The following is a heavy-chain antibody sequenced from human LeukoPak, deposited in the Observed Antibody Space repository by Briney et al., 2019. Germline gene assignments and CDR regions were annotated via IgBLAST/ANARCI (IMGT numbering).Heavy chain of an antibody. CDR1: GGSISSGGYS. CDR2: IYHSGST. J-gene: IGHJ5*02. CDR3: ARVGKYGGYEFDP. D-gene: IGHD5-12*01. Sequence: TLSLTCAVSGGSISSGGYSCRWMRQPPGKGLEWIGYIYHSGSTYYNPSLKSRVTISVDRSKNQFSLKLSSVTAADTAVYYCARVGKYGGYEFDPWGQGTRVTVSS. V-gene: IGHV4-30-2*01.